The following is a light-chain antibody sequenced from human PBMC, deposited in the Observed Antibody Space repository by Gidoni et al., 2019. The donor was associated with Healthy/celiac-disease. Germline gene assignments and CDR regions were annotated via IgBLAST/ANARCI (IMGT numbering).Light chain of an antibody. J-gene: IGLJ1*01. CDR3: CSYAGSNTYV. Sequence: SALTQPASGQSLTISCTGTSSDGGGYKLVSWYKQHPGKAPKLMIYEVSKRPSGVSNRFSGSKSGNTASLTISGLQAEDEADYYCCSYAGSNTYVFGTGTKVTVL. CDR2: EVS. CDR1: SSDGGGYKL. V-gene: IGLV2-23*02.